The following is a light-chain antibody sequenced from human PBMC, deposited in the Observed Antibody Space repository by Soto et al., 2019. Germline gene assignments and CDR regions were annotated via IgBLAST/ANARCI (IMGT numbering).Light chain of an antibody. Sequence: EIVLAQSPGILSLSPGERATLSCRASQSVSSNYLAWYQQKPGQAPRLLIYGASSRATGIPDRFSGSGSGTDFIFTISRLEPEDFAVYYCQQYAGSPLTFGGGTKVDIK. CDR2: GAS. J-gene: IGKJ4*01. V-gene: IGKV3-20*01. CDR1: QSVSSNY. CDR3: QQYAGSPLT.